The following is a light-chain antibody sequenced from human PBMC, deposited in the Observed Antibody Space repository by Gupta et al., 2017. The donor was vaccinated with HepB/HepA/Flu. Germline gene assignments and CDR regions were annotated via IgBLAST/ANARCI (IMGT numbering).Light chain of an antibody. V-gene: IGKV1-33*01. J-gene: IGKJ4*01. CDR2: DAS. CDR3: QQEDNLPIT. Sequence: DIQMTQSPPSLSASVGDRVTITCQASQDISNYLNWYQQKPGKAPKLLIYDASNLETGVPSRFSASGSGTDFTLTMISLQPEDIATYYFQQEDNLPITFGGGTKLGIK. CDR1: QDISNY.